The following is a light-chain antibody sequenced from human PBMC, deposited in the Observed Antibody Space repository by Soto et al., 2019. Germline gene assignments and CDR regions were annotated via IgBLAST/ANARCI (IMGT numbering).Light chain of an antibody. CDR1: QSVSNN. CDR3: QQYNNWLQT. V-gene: IGKV3-15*01. J-gene: IGKJ1*01. CDR2: GVS. Sequence: EIVMTQSPATLSVSPGERATLSCRASQSVSNNLAWYQQKPAQAPRLLIYGVSTRATGTPARFSGSGSGTEFTLTISSVQSEDFAVYYCQQYNNWLQTFGQGTKVDIK.